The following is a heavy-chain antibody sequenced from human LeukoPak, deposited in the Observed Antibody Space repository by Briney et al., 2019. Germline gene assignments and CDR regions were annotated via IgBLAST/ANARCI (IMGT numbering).Heavy chain of an antibody. V-gene: IGHV4-31*03. CDR1: GVSISSGGYY. Sequence: SETLSLTCTVSGVSISSGGYYWSWIRQHPGKGLEWIGYIYYSGSTYYNPSLKSRLTISLDTSSNQFSLKLNSVTAANTAVYYCARGPVRDYSNYWGQGTLVTVSS. D-gene: IGHD4-11*01. CDR3: ARGPVRDYSNY. CDR2: IYYSGST. J-gene: IGHJ4*02.